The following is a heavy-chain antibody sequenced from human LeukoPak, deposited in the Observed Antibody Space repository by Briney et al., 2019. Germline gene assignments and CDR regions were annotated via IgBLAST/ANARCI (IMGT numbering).Heavy chain of an antibody. CDR3: AREGIVVVPAATAHAFDI. J-gene: IGHJ3*02. Sequence: ASVKVSCKASVYTFTGYYMHWVRQAPGQGLEWMGWINPNSGGTNYAQKFQGRVTMTRDTSLSTASMELSGLRSDDTAVYYLAREGIVVVPAATAHAFDIWGQGTMVTVSS. D-gene: IGHD2-2*01. CDR2: INPNSGGT. V-gene: IGHV1-2*02. CDR1: VYTFTGYY.